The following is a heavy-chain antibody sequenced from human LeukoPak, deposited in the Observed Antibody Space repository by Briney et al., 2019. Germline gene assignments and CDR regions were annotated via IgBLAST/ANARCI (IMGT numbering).Heavy chain of an antibody. CDR2: IYYNGNS. Sequence: PSETLSLTCTVSGGSITTYYWTWIRQPPGKGLDWIGNIYYNGNSNYNPSLTSRVTLSVDTSKNQFSLKLSSVTAADTAVYYCASCITMTLCNPWGQGTLVTVSS. V-gene: IGHV4-59*01. D-gene: IGHD3-22*01. J-gene: IGHJ5*02. CDR1: GGSITTYY. CDR3: ASCITMTLCNP.